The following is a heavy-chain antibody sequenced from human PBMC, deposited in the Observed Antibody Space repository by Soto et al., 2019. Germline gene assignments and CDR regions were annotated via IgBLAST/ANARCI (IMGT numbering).Heavy chain of an antibody. CDR1: GFTFSSYS. Sequence: GGSLRLSCAASGFTFSSYSMSWVRQAPGKGLEWVSSISSSSSYIYYADSVKGRFTISRDNAKNSLYLQMNSLRAEDTAVYYWARTPSSGWSTEFDPWGQGTLVTVSS. J-gene: IGHJ5*02. V-gene: IGHV3-21*01. CDR3: ARTPSSGWSTEFDP. D-gene: IGHD6-19*01. CDR2: ISSSSSYI.